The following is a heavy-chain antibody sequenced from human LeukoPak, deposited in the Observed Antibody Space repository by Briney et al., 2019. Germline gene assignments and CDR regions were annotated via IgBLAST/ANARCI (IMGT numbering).Heavy chain of an antibody. CDR3: ARHDPVGHFLRGMDV. V-gene: IGHV4-59*08. D-gene: IGHD2/OR15-2a*01. Sequence: SETLSLTCAVSGGSICGYFWSWSRQPPGKGLEWIGYIYYTGSTIYNPSLRSRVTMSVDVSKNQFSLDLTSVTAADTAVYYCARHDPVGHFLRGMDVWGQGTTVTVSS. CDR1: GGSICGYF. CDR2: IYYTGST. J-gene: IGHJ6*02.